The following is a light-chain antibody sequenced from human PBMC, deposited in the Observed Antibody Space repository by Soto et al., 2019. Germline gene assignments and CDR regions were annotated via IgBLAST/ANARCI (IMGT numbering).Light chain of an antibody. V-gene: IGKV1-5*03. J-gene: IGKJ1*01. Sequence: DIQMTQSPSTLSASVGDRVTVTCRASQSIDNWLAWYQQKPGKAPKLLIYKASTLESGVPSRFSGSGSGTDFTLTISSLQPDDFATYYCQQYNSYSPWTFGQGTKVEIK. CDR2: KAS. CDR1: QSIDNW. CDR3: QQYNSYSPWT.